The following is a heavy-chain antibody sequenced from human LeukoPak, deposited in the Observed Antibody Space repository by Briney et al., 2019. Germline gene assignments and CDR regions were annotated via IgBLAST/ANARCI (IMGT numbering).Heavy chain of an antibody. CDR3: ARGGGLDV. J-gene: IGHJ6*02. CDR1: GFTFSSYW. V-gene: IGHV3-7*03. Sequence: GGSLRLSCAASGFTFSSYWMSWARQAPGKGLEWVASINHNGNENYYVDSVKGRFTISRDNAKNSLYLQMSNLRAEDTAVYFCARGGGLDVWGQGATVTVSS. CDR2: INHNGNEN. D-gene: IGHD3-16*01.